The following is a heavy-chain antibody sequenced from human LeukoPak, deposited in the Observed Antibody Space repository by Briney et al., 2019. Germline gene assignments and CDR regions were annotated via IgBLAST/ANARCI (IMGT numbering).Heavy chain of an antibody. CDR3: AKGVEQLVYSPYFDY. V-gene: IGHV3-30*02. J-gene: IGHJ4*02. Sequence: GGSLRLSCAASGFTFSGYGMHWVRQAPGKGLEWVAFIRYDGSNKYYADSVKGRFTISRDNSKNTLYLQMNSLRAEDTAVYYCAKGVEQLVYSPYFDYWGQGTLVTVSS. CDR1: GFTFSGYG. D-gene: IGHD6-6*01. CDR2: IRYDGSNK.